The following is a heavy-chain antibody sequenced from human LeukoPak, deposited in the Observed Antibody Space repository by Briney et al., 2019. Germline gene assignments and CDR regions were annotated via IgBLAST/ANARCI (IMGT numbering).Heavy chain of an antibody. CDR2: IFSSGST. V-gene: IGHV4-31*03. CDR1: GASISSGTYY. CDR3: ARDYYVRNPGYYFDY. D-gene: IGHD4-23*01. Sequence: SETLSLTCTVSGASISSGTYYWSWIRQLPGKGLEWIGCIFSSGSTYQNPSLKSRVTISVDTSENQFSLKLNPVTAADTAVYYCARDYYVRNPGYYFDYWGQGTLLTVSS. J-gene: IGHJ4*02.